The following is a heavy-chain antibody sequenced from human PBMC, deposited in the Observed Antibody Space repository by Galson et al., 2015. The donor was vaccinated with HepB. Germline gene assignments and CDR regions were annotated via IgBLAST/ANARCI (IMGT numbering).Heavy chain of an antibody. CDR1: GGTFSSYT. CDR2: IIPILGIA. V-gene: IGHV1-69*02. CDR3: ARSPPEAKYSSSWYFDY. D-gene: IGHD6-13*01. Sequence: SVKVSCKASGGTFSSYTISWVRQAPGQGLEWMGRIIPILGIANYAQKFQGRVTITADKSTSTAYMELSSLRSEDTAVYYCARSPPEAKYSSSWYFDYWGQGTLVTVSS. J-gene: IGHJ4*02.